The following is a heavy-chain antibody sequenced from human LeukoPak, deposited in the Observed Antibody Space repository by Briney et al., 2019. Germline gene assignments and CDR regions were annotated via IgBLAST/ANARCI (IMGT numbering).Heavy chain of an antibody. J-gene: IGHJ4*02. Sequence: GGSLRLSCAASGFAFSSYAMSWVRQAPGKGLEWVSANSGSGGSTYYADSVKGRFTISRDNSKNTLYLQMNSLRAEDTAVYYCAKVPAAYSYYFDYWGQGTLVTVSS. CDR3: AKVPAAYSYYFDY. V-gene: IGHV3-23*01. D-gene: IGHD2-2*01. CDR1: GFAFSSYA. CDR2: NSGSGGST.